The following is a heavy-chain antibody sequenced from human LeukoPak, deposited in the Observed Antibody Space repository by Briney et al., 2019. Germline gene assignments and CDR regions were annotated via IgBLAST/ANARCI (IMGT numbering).Heavy chain of an antibody. Sequence: GGSLRLSCAASGFTFSTYNMNWVRQAPGKGLEWVPSISCRSSDIYYADSVKGRFTVSRDNAKNSLYLQMNSLRAEDTAVYFCARPRFTTSWDFDYWGQGALVTVSS. CDR3: ARPRFTTSWDFDY. D-gene: IGHD6-13*01. CDR1: GFTFSTYN. V-gene: IGHV3-21*01. CDR2: ISCRSSDI. J-gene: IGHJ4*02.